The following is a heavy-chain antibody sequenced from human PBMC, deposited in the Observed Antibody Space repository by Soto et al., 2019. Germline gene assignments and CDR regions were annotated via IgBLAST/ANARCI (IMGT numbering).Heavy chain of an antibody. CDR1: GFTFSNYG. CDR2: IWYDGSNK. V-gene: IGHV3-33*01. Sequence: GGSLRLSCAASGFTFSNYGMHWVRQAPGKELEWVAVIWYDGSNKYYADSVKGRFTISRDNSKNTLYVQMNSLRAEDTAVYYCARDPSHGSGSYLDYWGQGTLVTVSS. CDR3: ARDPSHGSGSYLDY. D-gene: IGHD3-10*01. J-gene: IGHJ4*02.